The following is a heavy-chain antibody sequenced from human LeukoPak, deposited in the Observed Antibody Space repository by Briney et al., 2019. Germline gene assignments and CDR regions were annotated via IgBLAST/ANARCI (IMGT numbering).Heavy chain of an antibody. CDR2: ISDHGKSR. Sequence: GGSLRLSCAASGFTFSNYEMNWVRQAPGKGLEWVSYISDHGKSRNYADSVKGRFTISRDNAKNSLYLQMNSLRVEDTAVYFCARARIATPPLDYWGQGTLVTVSS. D-gene: IGHD6-13*01. J-gene: IGHJ4*02. V-gene: IGHV3-48*03. CDR3: ARARIATPPLDY. CDR1: GFTFSNYE.